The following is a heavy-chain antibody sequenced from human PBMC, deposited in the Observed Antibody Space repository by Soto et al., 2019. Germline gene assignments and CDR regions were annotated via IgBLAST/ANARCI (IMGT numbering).Heavy chain of an antibody. D-gene: IGHD5-12*01. V-gene: IGHV4-61*01. CDR3: CVNTGVANTLRSRYFFDY. Sequence: PSETLSLTCSVSGGSVSNKTYYWSWIRQPPGKRLEWIGYVYYSGTTNYNPALKNRVTISVNLYKNQLSLRLSSVLTAETALYYCCVNTGVANTLRSRYFFDYWGQGTLVTVSS. CDR2: VYYSGTT. J-gene: IGHJ4*02. CDR1: GGSVSNKTYY.